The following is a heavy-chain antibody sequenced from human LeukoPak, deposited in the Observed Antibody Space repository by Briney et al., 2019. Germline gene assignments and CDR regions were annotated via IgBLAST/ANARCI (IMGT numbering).Heavy chain of an antibody. V-gene: IGHV3-23*01. J-gene: IGHJ4*02. CDR1: GFTFSSYA. CDR2: ISDSGDYT. Sequence: GGSLRLSCAGSGFTFSSYAMSWVRQAPGQGLEWVSVISDSGDYTSYADSVGGRFTISRGNSRNTLYLQMISLRPEDTAVYYCAKDTSIGKYCTNGVCSPFDYWGKGTLVTVSS. D-gene: IGHD2-8*01. CDR3: AKDTSIGKYCTNGVCSPFDY.